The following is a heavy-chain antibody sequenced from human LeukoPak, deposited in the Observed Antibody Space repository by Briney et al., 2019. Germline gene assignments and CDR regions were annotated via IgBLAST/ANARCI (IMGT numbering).Heavy chain of an antibody. V-gene: IGHV1-2*02. D-gene: IGHD1-26*01. CDR1: GYTFTDYY. CDR3: ARNRAGSFFIY. J-gene: IGHJ4*02. CDR2: VIPNSGGT. Sequence: GASVKVSCKASGYTFTDYYIHWVRQAPGQGLEWMGWVIPNSGGTNYAQKFQGRVTLTRDTSISTAYMELSSLTSDDTAVYLCARNRAGSFFIYWGQGTLVTVSS.